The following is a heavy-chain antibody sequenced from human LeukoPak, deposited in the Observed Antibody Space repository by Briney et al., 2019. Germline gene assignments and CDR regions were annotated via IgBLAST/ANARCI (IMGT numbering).Heavy chain of an antibody. Sequence: ASVKVSCKASGYSFTNYDINWVRQATGQGLEWMGWMNPNSGNTGYAQKFQGRVTITRNTSISTAYMELSSLRSEDTAVYYCARGRKYCSGGSCQRSRVYYFDYWGQGTLVTVSS. CDR3: ARGRKYCSGGSCQRSRVYYFDY. V-gene: IGHV1-8*03. CDR1: GYSFTNYD. CDR2: MNPNSGNT. J-gene: IGHJ4*02. D-gene: IGHD2-15*01.